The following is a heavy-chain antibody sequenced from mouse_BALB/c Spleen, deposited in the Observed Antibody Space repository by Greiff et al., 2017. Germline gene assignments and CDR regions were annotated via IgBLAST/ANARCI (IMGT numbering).Heavy chain of an antibody. CDR3: ARPNWDWYIDV. V-gene: IGHV1-54*01. Sequence: QVQLQQSGAELVGPGPSRKVSCKASGYAFTNYLIEWVRQRPGQGLEWIGVINPGSGGTYYKEKFKGKATLTADKSSRTAYMQHSSLTSDDSAVYCCARPNWDWYIDVWGAGTTVTVSS. D-gene: IGHD4-1*01. CDR2: INPGSGGT. CDR1: GYAFTNYL. J-gene: IGHJ1*01.